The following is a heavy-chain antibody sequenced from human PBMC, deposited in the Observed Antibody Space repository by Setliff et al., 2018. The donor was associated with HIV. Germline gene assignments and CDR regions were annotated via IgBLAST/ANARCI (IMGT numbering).Heavy chain of an antibody. D-gene: IGHD2-15*01. Sequence: SETLSLTCAVYGGSFSGHYWSWIRQAPGKGLEWIGSIYYSGSTFYNPSLKSRVSISLDMSKNLFSLNLTSVTAADTAVYYCARDLGYCSGGSCYWYYWDQGTLVTVSS. J-gene: IGHJ4*02. CDR2: IYYSGST. V-gene: IGHV4-34*01. CDR1: GGSFSGHY. CDR3: ARDLGYCSGGSCYWYY.